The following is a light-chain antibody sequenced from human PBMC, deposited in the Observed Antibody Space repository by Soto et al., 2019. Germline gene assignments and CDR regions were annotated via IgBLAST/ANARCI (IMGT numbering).Light chain of an antibody. CDR1: QSVSSSY. J-gene: IGKJ4*01. V-gene: IGKV3-20*01. Sequence: EIFFAESPGTLSLSRGERATLACMASQSVSSSYLAWYQQKPGQAPRLLIYGASSRATGIPDRFSGGGSGTDFTLTISRLEPEDFAVYYCQQFSSYPLTFGGGTKVDIK. CDR3: QQFSSYPLT. CDR2: GAS.